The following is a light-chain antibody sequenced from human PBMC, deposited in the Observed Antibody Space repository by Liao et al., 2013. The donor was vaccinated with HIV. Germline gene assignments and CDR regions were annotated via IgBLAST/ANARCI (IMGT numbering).Light chain of an antibody. J-gene: IGLJ2*01. V-gene: IGLV3-21*01. CDR1: NIGTKN. Sequence: SYVLTQPPSVSVAPGKTARITCGGNNIGTKNVHWYQQKPGQAPVLVIYYDSDRPSGIPERFSGSNSGNTATLTIGGTQAMDEADYYCQAWDSSTGVFGGGTKLTVL. CDR3: QAWDSSTGV. CDR2: YDS.